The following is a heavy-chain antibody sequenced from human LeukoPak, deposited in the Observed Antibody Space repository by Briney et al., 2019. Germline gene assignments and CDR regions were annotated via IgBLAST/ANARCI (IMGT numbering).Heavy chain of an antibody. CDR1: GFTFSNCW. CDR3: VREDTPATANY. CDR2: INQDGSDK. J-gene: IGHJ4*02. D-gene: IGHD2-21*02. V-gene: IGHV3-7*03. Sequence: GGSLRLSCVVSGFTFSNCWMSWVRQAPGKGLEWVANINQDGSDKYYVDSVKGRFTISRDNAKESLSLQMNNLRAEDTAVYYCVREDTPATANYWGQGTLVTISS.